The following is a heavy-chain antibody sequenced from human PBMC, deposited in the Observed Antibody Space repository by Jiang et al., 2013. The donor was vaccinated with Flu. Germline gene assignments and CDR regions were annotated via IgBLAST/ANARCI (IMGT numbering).Heavy chain of an antibody. CDR2: ISWNSGSI. CDR3: AKDSRASIAVAGTGYFDY. Sequence: QLVESGGGLVQPGRSLRLSCAASGFTFDDYAMHWVRQAPGKGLEWVSGISWNSGSIGYADSVKGRFTISRDNAKNSLYLQMNSLRAEDTALYYCAKDSRASIAVAGTGYFDYWGQGTLVTVSS. J-gene: IGHJ4*02. D-gene: IGHD6-19*01. V-gene: IGHV3-9*01. CDR1: GFTFDDYA.